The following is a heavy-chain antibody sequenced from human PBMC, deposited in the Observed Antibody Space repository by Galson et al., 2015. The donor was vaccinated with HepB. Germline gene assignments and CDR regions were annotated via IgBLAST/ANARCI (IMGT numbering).Heavy chain of an antibody. D-gene: IGHD3-10*01. V-gene: IGHV5-51*03. CDR3: ARRRITMVRGVPAGYGMDV. Sequence: QSGAEVKKPGESLKISCTGSGYSFTSYWIGWVRQMPGKGLEWMGIIYPGDSDTRYSPSFQGQVTISADKSISTAYLQWSSLKASDTAMYYCARRRITMVRGVPAGYGMDVWGQGTTVTVSS. CDR2: IYPGDSDT. CDR1: GYSFTSYW. J-gene: IGHJ6*02.